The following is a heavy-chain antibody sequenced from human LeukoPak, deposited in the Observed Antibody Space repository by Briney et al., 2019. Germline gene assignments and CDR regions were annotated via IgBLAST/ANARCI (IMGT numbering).Heavy chain of an antibody. CDR3: ARERERESLIVATMRNWFDP. CDR1: GYTFTGYY. D-gene: IGHD5-12*01. CDR2: INPNSGGT. Sequence: ASVKVSCTASGYTFTGYYMHWVRQAPGQGLEWMGWINPNSGGTNYAQKFQGRVTMTRDTSISTAYMELSRLRSNDTAVYYCARERERESLIVATMRNWFDPWGQGTLVTVSS. J-gene: IGHJ5*02. V-gene: IGHV1-2*02.